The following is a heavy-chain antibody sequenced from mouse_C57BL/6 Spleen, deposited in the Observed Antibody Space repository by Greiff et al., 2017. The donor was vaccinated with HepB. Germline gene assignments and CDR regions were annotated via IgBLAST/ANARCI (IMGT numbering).Heavy chain of an antibody. J-gene: IGHJ3*01. D-gene: IGHD2-5*01. V-gene: IGHV14-1*01. Sequence: VQLQQSGAELVRPGASVKLSCTASGFNIKDYYMHWVKQRPEQGLEWIGRIDPEDGDTEYAPKFQGKATMTADTSSNTAYLQLSSLTSEDTAVYYCTQEGYSNYWWFAYWGQGTLVTVSA. CDR3: TQEGYSNYWWFAY. CDR2: IDPEDGDT. CDR1: GFNIKDYY.